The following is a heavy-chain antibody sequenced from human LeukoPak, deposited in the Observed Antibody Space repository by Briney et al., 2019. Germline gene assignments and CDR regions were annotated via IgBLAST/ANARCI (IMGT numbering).Heavy chain of an antibody. V-gene: IGHV3-66*01. CDR1: GLTVTNNY. J-gene: IGHJ4*02. Sequence: PGGSLRLSCAASGLTVTNNYWHWVSQPPGKGPEWISILYSDGDTKYADSVKGRFTFSRDSSRNTLYLQMNGLRAEDTAVYYCAYGDYPLTYWGQGALVSVSS. D-gene: IGHD4-17*01. CDR3: AYGDYPLTY. CDR2: LYSDGDT.